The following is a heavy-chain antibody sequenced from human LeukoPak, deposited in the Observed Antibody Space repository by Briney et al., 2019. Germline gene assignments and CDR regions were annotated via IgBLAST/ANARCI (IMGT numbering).Heavy chain of an antibody. Sequence: SETLSLTCTVSGYSISSGYYWGWIRQPPGKGLEWIGSIYHSGSTYYNPSLKSRVTISVDTSKNQFSLKLSSVTAADTAVYYCARTMIVVVTLAPHDYWGQGTLVTVSS. D-gene: IGHD3-22*01. V-gene: IGHV4-38-2*02. CDR3: ARTMIVVVTLAPHDY. J-gene: IGHJ4*02. CDR2: IYHSGST. CDR1: GYSISSGYY.